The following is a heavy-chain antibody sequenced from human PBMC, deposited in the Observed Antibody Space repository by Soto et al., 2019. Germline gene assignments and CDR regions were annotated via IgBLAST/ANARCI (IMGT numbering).Heavy chain of an antibody. CDR3: ARDPKQQLVRVTWFDP. CDR1: VYTFTSYG. V-gene: IGHV1-18*01. J-gene: IGHJ5*02. CDR2: ISAYNGNT. D-gene: IGHD6-13*01. Sequence: ASVKVSCKASVYTFTSYGISWVRQAPGQGLEWMGWISAYNGNTNYAQKLQGRVTMTTDTSTSTAYMELRSLRSDDTAVYYCARDPKQQLVRVTWFDPWGQGTLVTVSS.